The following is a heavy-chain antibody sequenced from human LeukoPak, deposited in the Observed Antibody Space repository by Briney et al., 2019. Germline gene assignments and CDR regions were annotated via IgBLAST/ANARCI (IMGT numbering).Heavy chain of an antibody. CDR2: ISGGDVTT. Sequence: GGSLRLSWAAAGFSFSTYDMSWARLPPGKGLEWVSSISGGDVTTNYADSVQGRFPISRDNSKNMLYMQMTSMRPDDTALYYCVHGNALDYWGQGTLVTVSS. CDR1: GFSFSTYD. J-gene: IGHJ4*02. CDR3: VHGNALDY. V-gene: IGHV3-23*01.